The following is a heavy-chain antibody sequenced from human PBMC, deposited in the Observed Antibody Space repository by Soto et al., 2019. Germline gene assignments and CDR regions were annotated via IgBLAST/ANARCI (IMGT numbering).Heavy chain of an antibody. CDR1: GYSFTSYW. CDR3: ARRREDYDLWSGYRTRSYYYYGMDV. J-gene: IGHJ6*02. V-gene: IGHV5-10-1*01. D-gene: IGHD3-3*01. Sequence: PGESLKISCKGSGYSFTSYWISWVRQMPGKGLEWMGRIDPSDSYTNYSPSFQGHVTISADKSISTAYLQWSSLKASDTAMYYCARRREDYDLWSGYRTRSYYYYGMDVWGQGTTVTVSS. CDR2: IDPSDSYT.